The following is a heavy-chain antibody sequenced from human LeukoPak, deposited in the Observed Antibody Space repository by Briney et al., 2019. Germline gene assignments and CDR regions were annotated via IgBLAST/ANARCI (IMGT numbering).Heavy chain of an antibody. CDR3: ARARDSSGFPFDY. CDR2: FYYSGHT. J-gene: IGHJ4*02. CDR1: GVSISEYY. D-gene: IGHD3-22*01. V-gene: IGHV4-59*07. Sequence: SDTLSLTCTVSGVSISEYYWNWIRQPPGKGLEWMGHFYYSGHTNYNPPLKSRVTISVDTSKHHFPLRLNSVPAADTAIYYCARARDSSGFPFDYWGQGTLVTVSS.